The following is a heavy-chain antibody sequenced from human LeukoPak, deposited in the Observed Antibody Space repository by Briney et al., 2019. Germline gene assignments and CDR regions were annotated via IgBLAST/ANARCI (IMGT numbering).Heavy chain of an antibody. Sequence: PSETLSLTCSVPGGSITTSFYCNWIRQPPGQGLEWIGSTHYSGSNSYNPSLSSRVSMSVDTSRHQCFLRLTSVTAADTAVYYCTRRDSPTKWFDPWGQGTLVTVSS. CDR2: THYSGSN. CDR1: GGSITTSFY. D-gene: IGHD5-18*01. CDR3: TRRDSPTKWFDP. J-gene: IGHJ5*02. V-gene: IGHV4-39*01.